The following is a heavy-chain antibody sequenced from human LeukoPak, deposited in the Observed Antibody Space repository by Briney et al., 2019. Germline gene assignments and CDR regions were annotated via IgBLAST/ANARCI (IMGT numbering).Heavy chain of an antibody. J-gene: IGHJ5*02. CDR2: IYYSGST. V-gene: IGHV4-59*12. Sequence: SETLSLTCTVSGGSISSYYWSWIRQPPGKGLEWIGYIYYSGSTNYNPSLKSRVTISVDTSKNQFSLNLSSVTPADTAVYYCARGIYSSGWYWLDPWGQGILVTVSS. D-gene: IGHD6-19*01. CDR1: GGSISSYY. CDR3: ARGIYSSGWYWLDP.